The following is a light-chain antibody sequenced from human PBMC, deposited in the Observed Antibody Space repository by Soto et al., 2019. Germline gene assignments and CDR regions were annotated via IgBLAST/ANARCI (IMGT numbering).Light chain of an antibody. CDR2: GAS. CDR1: QSVRSSY. CDR3: QQYGRD. J-gene: IGKJ3*01. Sequence: EIVLSQSPGTLSLSPGERATLSCRASQSVRSSYLAWYQQKPGQATRLLIYGASSRATGIPDRFSGSGSGTDFTLTISRLEPEDFAVYYCQQYGRDFGPGTKVDIK. V-gene: IGKV3-20*01.